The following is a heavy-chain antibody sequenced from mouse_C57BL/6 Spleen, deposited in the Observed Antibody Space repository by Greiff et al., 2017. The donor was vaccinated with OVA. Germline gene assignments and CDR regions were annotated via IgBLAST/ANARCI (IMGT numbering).Heavy chain of an antibody. CDR1: GYTFTSYW. Sequence: VQLQQPGAELVKPGASVKLSCKASGYTFTSYWMHWVKQRPGRGLEWIGRIDPNRGGTTYNEKFKSKATLTVDKPSSTAYMQLISLTSEDSAVYYCARSALYDGYYSWFAYWGQGTLVTVSA. J-gene: IGHJ3*01. CDR2: IDPNRGGT. CDR3: ARSALYDGYYSWFAY. V-gene: IGHV1-72*01. D-gene: IGHD2-3*01.